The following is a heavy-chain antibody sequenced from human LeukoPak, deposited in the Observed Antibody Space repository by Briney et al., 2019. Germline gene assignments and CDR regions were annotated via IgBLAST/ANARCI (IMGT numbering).Heavy chain of an antibody. CDR2: IKQDGSEK. CDR3: ARETDDIVAMIDI. Sequence: GGSLRLSCAASGFTFSSYWMSWVRQAPGKGLEWVAHIKQDGSEKYYVDSVKGRFTISRDNAKNSLYLQMNSLRAEDTAVYYCARETDDIVAMIDIWGQGTMVTVSS. V-gene: IGHV3-7*01. J-gene: IGHJ3*02. CDR1: GFTFSSYW. D-gene: IGHD5-12*01.